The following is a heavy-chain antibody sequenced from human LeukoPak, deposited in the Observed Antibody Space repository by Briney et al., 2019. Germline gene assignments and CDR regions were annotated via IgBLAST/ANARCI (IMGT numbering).Heavy chain of an antibody. CDR3: ASLKVTAIHLRDDY. CDR2: ISGSGGST. CDR1: GFTFSSYA. J-gene: IGHJ4*02. D-gene: IGHD2-21*02. V-gene: IGHV3-23*01. Sequence: GGFLRLSCAASGFTFSSYAMGWVRQAPGKGLEWVSSISGSGGSTYYADSVKGRFTISRDNSKNTLYLQMNSLRAEDTAVYYCASLKVTAIHLRDDYWGQGTLVTVSS.